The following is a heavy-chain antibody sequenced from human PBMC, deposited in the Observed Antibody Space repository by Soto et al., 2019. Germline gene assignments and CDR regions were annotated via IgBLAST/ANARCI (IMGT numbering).Heavy chain of an antibody. CDR3: ARVKTLNWENIFAS. V-gene: IGHV3-23*01. Sequence: GGSLRLSCTASGFTFSDYVMSWVRQAPGRGLEWVSAISGGGSSTFYADSVKGRFVISRDNSKNTIHLQLDSLRAEDTAVYFCARVKTLNWENIFASGGQGASVPVPS. J-gene: IGHJ4*02. CDR2: ISGGGSST. D-gene: IGHD1-26*01. CDR1: GFTFSDYV.